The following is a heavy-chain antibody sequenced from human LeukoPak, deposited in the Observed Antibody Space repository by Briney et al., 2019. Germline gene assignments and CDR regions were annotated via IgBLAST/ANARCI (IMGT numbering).Heavy chain of an antibody. CDR3: ARTAYDILTGEIHNWFDP. Sequence: ASVKVSFKASGYTVTIFALHWVRQAPGQRLEWMGWINAGNGNTRYSQKFQGRVTISRDTSATTAYMELSSLRSEDTAVYFWARTAYDILTGEIHNWFDPWGQGTQVTVSS. CDR2: INAGNGNT. CDR1: GYTVTIFA. J-gene: IGHJ5*02. V-gene: IGHV1-3*01. D-gene: IGHD3-9*01.